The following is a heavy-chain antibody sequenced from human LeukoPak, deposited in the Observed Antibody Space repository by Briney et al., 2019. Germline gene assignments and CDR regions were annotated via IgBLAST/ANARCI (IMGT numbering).Heavy chain of an antibody. CDR1: GGSISGYY. CDR3: ARVPLLRLGGLSSNWFDP. V-gene: IGHV4-34*01. Sequence: SETLSLTCTVSGGSISGYYWSWIRQPPGKGLEWIGEINHSGSTNYNPSLKSRVTISVDTSKNQFSLKLSSVTAADTAVYYCARVPLLRLGGLSSNWFDPWGQGTLVTVSS. J-gene: IGHJ5*02. CDR2: INHSGST. D-gene: IGHD3-16*02.